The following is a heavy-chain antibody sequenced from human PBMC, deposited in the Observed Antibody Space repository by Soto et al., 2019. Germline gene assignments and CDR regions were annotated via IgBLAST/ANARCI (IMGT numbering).Heavy chain of an antibody. CDR2: IYYSGST. J-gene: IGHJ4*02. D-gene: IGHD3-16*02. V-gene: IGHV4-39*01. CDR1: GGSISSSSYY. Sequence: SETLSLTCTVSGGSISSSSYYWGWIRQPPGKGLEWIGSIYYSGSTYYNPSLKSRVTISVDTSKNQFSLKLSSVTAADTAVYYCASSKALVRAITFGGVIVTWGQGTLVTVSS. CDR3: ASSKALVRAITFGGVIVT.